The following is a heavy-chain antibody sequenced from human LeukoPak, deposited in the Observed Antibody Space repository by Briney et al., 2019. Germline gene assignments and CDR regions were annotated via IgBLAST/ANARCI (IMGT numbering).Heavy chain of an antibody. CDR1: GFTLSSYS. J-gene: IGHJ5*02. D-gene: IGHD2-15*01. V-gene: IGHV3-21*01. Sequence: GGSLRLSCAASGFTLSSYSMNWVRQAPGKGLEWVSSISSSSSYIYYADSVKGRFTISRDNAKNSLYLQMNSLRAEDTAVYYCAREVRSGDRFDPWGQGTLVTVSS. CDR3: AREVRSGDRFDP. CDR2: ISSSSSYI.